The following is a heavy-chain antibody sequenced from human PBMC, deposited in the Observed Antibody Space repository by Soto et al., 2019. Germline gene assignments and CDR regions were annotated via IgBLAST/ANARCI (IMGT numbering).Heavy chain of an antibody. D-gene: IGHD4-17*01. CDR1: GFTFSGSA. CDR2: IRSKANSYAT. CDR3: TSGGYGDLDAFDI. J-gene: IGHJ3*02. Sequence: GGSLRLSCGVSGFTFSGSAMYWVRQASGKGLEWVGRIRSKANSYATAYAASVKGRFTISRDDSKNTAYLQMNSLKTEDTAVYYCTSGGYGDLDAFDIWGQGTMVTVS. V-gene: IGHV3-73*01.